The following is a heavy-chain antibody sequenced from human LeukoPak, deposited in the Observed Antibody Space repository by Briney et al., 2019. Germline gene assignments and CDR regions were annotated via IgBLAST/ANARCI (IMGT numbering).Heavy chain of an antibody. J-gene: IGHJ5*02. CDR2: INPNSGGT. D-gene: IGHD6-19*01. CDR1: GYTFTGYY. Sequence: ASVNVSCKASGYTFTGYYMHWVRQAPGQGLEWMGWINPNSGGTNYSQKFQGRVTMTRDTSISTAYMELSRLRSDDTAVYYCARDSGWDMRNWFDPWGQGTLVTVSS. CDR3: ARDSGWDMRNWFDP. V-gene: IGHV1-2*02.